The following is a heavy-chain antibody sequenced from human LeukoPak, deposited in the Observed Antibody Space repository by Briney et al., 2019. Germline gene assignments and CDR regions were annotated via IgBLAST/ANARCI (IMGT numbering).Heavy chain of an antibody. D-gene: IGHD6-13*01. CDR2: IRYDGSNK. CDR1: GFTFSSYG. V-gene: IGHV3-30*02. CDR3: AKGPAKLAAAGYYFDY. J-gene: IGHJ4*02. Sequence: PGGSLRLSCAASGFTFSSYGMHWVRQAPGKGLEWVAFIRYDGSNKYYADSVKGRFTISRDNSKNTLYLQMNSLRAENTVVYYCAKGPAKLAAAGYYFDYWGQGTLVTVSS.